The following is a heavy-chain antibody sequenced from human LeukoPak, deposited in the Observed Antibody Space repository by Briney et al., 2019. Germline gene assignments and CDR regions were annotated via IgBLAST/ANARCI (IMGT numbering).Heavy chain of an antibody. CDR1: GYSFTSYW. D-gene: IGHD6-13*01. CDR2: IYPGDSDT. Sequence: GESLKISRKGSGYSFTSYWIGWVRQMPGKGLEWMGIIYPGDSDTRYSPSFQGQVTISADKSISTAYLQWSSLKASDTAMYYCARHDVPGIAAAGFDYWGQGTLVTVSS. V-gene: IGHV5-51*01. CDR3: ARHDVPGIAAAGFDY. J-gene: IGHJ4*02.